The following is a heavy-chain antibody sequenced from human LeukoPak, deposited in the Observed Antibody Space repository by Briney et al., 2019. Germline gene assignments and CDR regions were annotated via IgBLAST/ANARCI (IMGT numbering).Heavy chain of an antibody. CDR3: ATGTGPGIAAAGTAYYYYCYMDV. J-gene: IGHJ6*03. CDR1: GGTFSSYA. D-gene: IGHD6-13*01. V-gene: IGHV1-69*05. CDR2: IIPIFGTA. Sequence: GASVKVSCKASGGTFSSYAISWVRQAPGQGLEWMGRIIPIFGTANYAQKFQGRVTITTDESTSTAYMELSSLRSEDTAVYYCATGTGPGIAAAGTAYYYYCYMDVWGKGTTVTVSS.